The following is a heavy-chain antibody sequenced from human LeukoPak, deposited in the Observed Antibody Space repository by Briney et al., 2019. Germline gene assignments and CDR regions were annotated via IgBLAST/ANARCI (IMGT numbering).Heavy chain of an antibody. V-gene: IGHV4-34*01. J-gene: IGHJ6*02. CDR3: ARGPGDSRNYYYGMDV. CDR2: INHSGGT. D-gene: IGHD7-27*01. Sequence: SETLSLTCAVYGGSFSGYYWSWIRQPPGKGLEWIGEINHSGGTNYNPSLKSRVTISVDTSKNQFSLKLSSVTAADTAVCYCARGPGDSRNYYYGMDVWGQGTTVTVSS. CDR1: GGSFSGYY.